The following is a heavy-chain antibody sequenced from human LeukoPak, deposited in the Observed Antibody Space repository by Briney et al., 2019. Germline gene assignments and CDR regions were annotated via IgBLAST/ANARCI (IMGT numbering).Heavy chain of an antibody. Sequence: VASVKVSCKASGGTFSSYAISWVRQAPGQGLEWMGGIIPIFGTANYAQKFQGRVTITTDESTSTAYMELSSLRSEDTAVYYCARGSPGGYCSSTSCSHYYYMDVWGKGTTVTVSS. V-gene: IGHV1-69*05. J-gene: IGHJ6*03. CDR3: ARGSPGGYCSSTSCSHYYYMDV. D-gene: IGHD2-2*01. CDR2: IIPIFGTA. CDR1: GGTFSSYA.